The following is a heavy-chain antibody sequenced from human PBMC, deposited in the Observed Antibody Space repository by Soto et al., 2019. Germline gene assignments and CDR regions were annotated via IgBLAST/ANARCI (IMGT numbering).Heavy chain of an antibody. V-gene: IGHV1-3*05. CDR2: INPGNGNT. D-gene: IGHD3-16*02. J-gene: IGHJ4*02. CDR1: GYTFTAYA. Sequence: QVQLVESGGEEKKPGASVKVSCEASGYTFTAYAIHWLRQAPGQRLEWMAWINPGNGNTRYSQKFLGRVSITRDTSASNAYLELDSLRSEDTAVYYCARSAISPYGGLIGPFDYWGQGNLVTVSS. CDR3: ARSAISPYGGLIGPFDY.